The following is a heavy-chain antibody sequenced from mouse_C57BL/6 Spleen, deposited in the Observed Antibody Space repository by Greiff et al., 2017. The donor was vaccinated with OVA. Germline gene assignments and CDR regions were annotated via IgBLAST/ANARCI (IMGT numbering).Heavy chain of an antibody. D-gene: IGHD1-1*01. CDR2: ISYDGSN. J-gene: IGHJ3*01. CDR1: GYSITSGYY. CDR3: ARGGVITTVVAPFAD. V-gene: IGHV3-6*01. Sequence: VQLKESGPGLVKPSQSLSLTCSVTGYSITSGYYWNWIRQFPGNKLEWMGYISYDGSNNYNPSLKNRISITRDTSKNQFFLKLNSVTTEDTATYYCARGGVITTVVAPFADWGQGTLVTVSA.